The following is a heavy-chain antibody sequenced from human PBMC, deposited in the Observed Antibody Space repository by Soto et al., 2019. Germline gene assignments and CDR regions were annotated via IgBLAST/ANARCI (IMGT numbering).Heavy chain of an antibody. CDR1: GFSFSTYA. Sequence: EVQLFESGGGLVQPGGSLRLSCAASGFSFSTYAMTWVRQAPGKGLEWVSGISGSSGRTYYADSVKGRFTVSRDNSKSTVYLQMNSLRGDDTAVYYCAKVSVVVLAAGDWFDPWGQGTMVTVSS. V-gene: IGHV3-23*01. J-gene: IGHJ5*02. CDR3: AKVSVVVLAAGDWFDP. CDR2: ISGSSGRT. D-gene: IGHD2-15*01.